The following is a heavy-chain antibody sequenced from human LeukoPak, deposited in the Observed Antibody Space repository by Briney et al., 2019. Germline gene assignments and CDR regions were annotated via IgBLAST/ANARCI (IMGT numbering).Heavy chain of an antibody. CDR3: AKDMGYNTGWTRFDY. CDR2: IRYDGSNQ. CDR1: GFTFSSYG. D-gene: IGHD6-19*01. V-gene: IGHV3-30*02. J-gene: IGHJ4*02. Sequence: GGSLRLSCAASGFTFSSYGMHWVRQAPGKGLDWVAFIRYDGSNQYYADSVKGRFTISRGSSKNTLYLQMDSLRGDDTAVYYCAKDMGYNTGWTRFDYWGQGTLVTVSS.